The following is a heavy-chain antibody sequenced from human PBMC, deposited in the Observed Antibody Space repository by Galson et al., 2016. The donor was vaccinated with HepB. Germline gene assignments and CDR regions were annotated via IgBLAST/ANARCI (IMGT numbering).Heavy chain of an antibody. D-gene: IGHD3-3*01. CDR1: GGSVSSGSYY. V-gene: IGHV4-31*03. Sequence: LSLTCTVSGGSVSSGSYYWTWLRQHPGKGLEWIVYMYYSGITYYNPSLKSRVNILLDTSKNQFSLKLSSVTAAETAVYYCARGEMAYDSWSGYSSYYVDVWGKGTTVIVSS. CDR2: MYYSGIT. CDR3: ARGEMAYDSWSGYSSYYVDV. J-gene: IGHJ6*03.